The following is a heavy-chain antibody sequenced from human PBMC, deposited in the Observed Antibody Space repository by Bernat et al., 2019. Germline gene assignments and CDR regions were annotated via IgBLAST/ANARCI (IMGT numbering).Heavy chain of an antibody. CDR3: ARIDWLPPLLYYGMDV. CDR1: GFTFSDYY. V-gene: IGHV3-11*04. Sequence: QVQLVESGGGLVKPGGSLRLSCAASGFTFSDYYMSWIRQAPGKGLEWVSYISSSGSTIYYADSVKGRFTISRDNTKNSLYLQMNSLRAEDTAVYYCARIDWLPPLLYYGMDVWGQGTTVTVSS. CDR2: ISSSGSTI. J-gene: IGHJ6*02. D-gene: IGHD3-9*01.